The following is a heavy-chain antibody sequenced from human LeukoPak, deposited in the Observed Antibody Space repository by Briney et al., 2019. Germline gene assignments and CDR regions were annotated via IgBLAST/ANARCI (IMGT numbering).Heavy chain of an antibody. D-gene: IGHD1-26*01. CDR3: AKDLGRYRNNYFDY. J-gene: IGHJ4*01. CDR2: ISGSGGGT. CDR1: GFTFNSYA. Sequence: GGSLTLSCAASGFTFNSYAMSWVRQAPEKGLEWVATISGSGGGTYYADSVKGRFTISRDDSKNTLYLQMNSLRAEDTAVYYCAKDLGRYRNNYFDYWGPGNLCSVSS. V-gene: IGHV3-23*01.